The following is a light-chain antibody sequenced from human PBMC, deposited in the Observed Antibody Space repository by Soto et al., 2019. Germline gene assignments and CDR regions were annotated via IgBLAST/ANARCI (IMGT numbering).Light chain of an antibody. CDR3: QSTDSSDHVV. V-gene: IGLV6-57*04. CDR1: SGIIASNY. CDR2: EDN. Sequence: NFMLTQPHSVSESPGKTVTISCTRSSGIIASNYVQWCQQRPGSAPTTVIYEDNQRPSGVPDRFSGSIDSSSNSASLTISGLKTEDEADYYCQSTDSSDHVVFGGGTKLTVL. J-gene: IGLJ2*01.